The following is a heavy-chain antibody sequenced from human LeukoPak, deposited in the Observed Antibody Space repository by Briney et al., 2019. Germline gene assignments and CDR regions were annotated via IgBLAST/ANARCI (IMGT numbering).Heavy chain of an antibody. CDR2: INPNSGGT. V-gene: IGHV1-2*02. Sequence: ASVKVSCKASGYTFTGYYMHWARQAPGQGLEWMGWINPNSGGTSYAQRFQGRVTMTRDTSISTAYMELSRLRSDDTAVYYCARDPGLKFDYWGQGTLVTVSS. CDR1: GYTFTGYY. D-gene: IGHD2-8*01. J-gene: IGHJ4*02. CDR3: ARDPGLKFDY.